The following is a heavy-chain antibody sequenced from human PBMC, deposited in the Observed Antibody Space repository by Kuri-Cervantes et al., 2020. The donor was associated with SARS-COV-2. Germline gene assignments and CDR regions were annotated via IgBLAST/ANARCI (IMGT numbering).Heavy chain of an antibody. D-gene: IGHD3-22*01. CDR2: ISAYNGNT. CDR1: GYTFTSYG. Sequence: ASVKVSCKASGYTFTSYGISWVRQAPGQGLEWMGWISAYNGNTNYAQKLQGRVTMTTDTSTSTAYMELRSLRSDDTDVYYCARDGNSSGLLYYYYDGLDVWGQGTTVTVSS. J-gene: IGHJ6*02. V-gene: IGHV1-18*01. CDR3: ARDGNSSGLLYYYYDGLDV.